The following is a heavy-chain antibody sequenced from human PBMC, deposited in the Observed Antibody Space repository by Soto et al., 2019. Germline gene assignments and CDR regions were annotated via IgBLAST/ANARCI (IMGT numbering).Heavy chain of an antibody. D-gene: IGHD1-7*01. CDR1: GFTFSSYA. V-gene: IGHV3-30-3*01. J-gene: IGHJ5*02. CDR2: IYFDGGKK. CDR3: ARVITETTNWFDP. Sequence: GGSLRLSCAASGFTFSSYAMHWVRQAPGKGLGWVAVIYFDGGKKYYADSVKGRFTISRDNAKNSLYLQMNSLRVEDTAVYSCARVITETTNWFDPWGQGTLVTSPQ.